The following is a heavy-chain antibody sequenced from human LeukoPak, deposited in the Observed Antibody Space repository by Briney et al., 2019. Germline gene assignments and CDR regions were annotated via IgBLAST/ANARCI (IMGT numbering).Heavy chain of an antibody. V-gene: IGHV4-39*01. J-gene: IGHJ4*02. CDR3: ARIAVAGDLDY. D-gene: IGHD6-19*01. CDR1: SGSISSSSYY. Sequence: SETLSLTCTVSSGSISSSSYYWGWIRQPPGKGLEWIGSIYYSGSTYYNPSLKSRVTISVDTSKNQFSLKLSSVTAADTAVYYCARIAVAGDLDYWGQGTLVTVSS. CDR2: IYYSGST.